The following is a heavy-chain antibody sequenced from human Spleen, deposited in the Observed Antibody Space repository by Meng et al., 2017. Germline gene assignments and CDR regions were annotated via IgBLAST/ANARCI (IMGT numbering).Heavy chain of an antibody. J-gene: IGHJ4*02. CDR3: TTDPDITIGY. D-gene: IGHD1-14*01. Sequence: VPLVEAGGGVVQPGRSLGPSCAASGFTFSSYAMHWVRQAPGKGLEWVAVISYDGSNKYYADSVKGRFTISRDDSKNTLYLQMNSLKTEDTAVYYCTTDPDITIGYWGQGTLVTVSS. CDR2: ISYDGSNK. V-gene: IGHV3-30*04. CDR1: GFTFSSYA.